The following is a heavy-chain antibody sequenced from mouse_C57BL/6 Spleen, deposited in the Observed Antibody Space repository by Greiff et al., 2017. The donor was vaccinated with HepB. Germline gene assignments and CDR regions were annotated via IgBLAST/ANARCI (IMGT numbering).Heavy chain of an antibody. D-gene: IGHD4-1*02. Sequence: EVKVVESEGGLVQPGSSMKLSCTASGFTFSDYYMAWVRQVPEKGLEWVANINYDGSSTYYLDSLKSRFIISRDNAKNILYLQMSSLKSEDTATYYCARVNYYFDYWGQGTTLTVSS. J-gene: IGHJ2*01. CDR2: INYDGSST. V-gene: IGHV5-16*01. CDR1: GFTFSDYY. CDR3: ARVNYYFDY.